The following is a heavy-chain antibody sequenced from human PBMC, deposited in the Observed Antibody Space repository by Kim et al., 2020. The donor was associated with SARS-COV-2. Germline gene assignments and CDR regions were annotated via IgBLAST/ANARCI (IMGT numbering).Heavy chain of an antibody. CDR3: ARYEAAGTGGGMDV. Sequence: NHDRKSRVTISVNTSKNQISLKLSSVTAADTAVYYCARYEAAGTGGGMDVWGQGTTVTVSS. D-gene: IGHD6-13*01. J-gene: IGHJ6*02. V-gene: IGHV4-4*09.